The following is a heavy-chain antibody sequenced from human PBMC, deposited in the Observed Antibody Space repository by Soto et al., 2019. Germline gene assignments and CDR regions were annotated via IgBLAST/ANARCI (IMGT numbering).Heavy chain of an antibody. Sequence: SETLSLTCTVSGGSISSGGYYWSWIRQHPGKGLEWIGYIYYSGSTYYNPSLKSRVTISVDTSKNQFSLKLSSVTAADTAVYYCARGDPGAYYYYYYGMDVWGQGTTVTVSS. D-gene: IGHD3-10*01. CDR3: ARGDPGAYYYYYYGMDV. CDR1: GGSISSGGYY. J-gene: IGHJ6*02. CDR2: IYYSGST. V-gene: IGHV4-31*03.